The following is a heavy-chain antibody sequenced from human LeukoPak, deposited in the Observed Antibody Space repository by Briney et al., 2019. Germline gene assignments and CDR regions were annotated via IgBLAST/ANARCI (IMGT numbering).Heavy chain of an antibody. J-gene: IGHJ4*02. CDR3: AKCDSGGWYVEDY. CDR1: GFTFSSYA. V-gene: IGHV3-23*01. Sequence: QPGGSLRLSCAASGFTFSSYAMSWVRQAPGKGLEWVSAISGSGGSTYYADSVKGRFTISRDNSKNTLYLQMNSLRAEDAAVYYCAKCDSGGWYVEDYWGQGTLVTVSS. D-gene: IGHD6-19*01. CDR2: ISGSGGST.